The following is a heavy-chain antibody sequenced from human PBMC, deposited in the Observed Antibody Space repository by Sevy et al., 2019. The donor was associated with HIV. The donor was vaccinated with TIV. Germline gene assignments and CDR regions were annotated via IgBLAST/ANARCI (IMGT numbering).Heavy chain of an antibody. V-gene: IGHV3-30*03. CDR3: ATAYSGSYSHSYIYALDV. CDR2: ISHHGINE. D-gene: IGHD1-26*01. Sequence: GGSLRLSCIGSGFSFSYYGIHWVRQSPGKGLDWVALISHHGINEYYADSVKGQFTISRDNSKNTVSLEMNSLRNDDTALYFCATAYSGSYSHSYIYALDVWGQGTTVTVSS. J-gene: IGHJ6*02. CDR1: GFSFSYYG.